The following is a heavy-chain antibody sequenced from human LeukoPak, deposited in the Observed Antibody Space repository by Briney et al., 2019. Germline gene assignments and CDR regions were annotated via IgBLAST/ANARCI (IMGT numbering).Heavy chain of an antibody. J-gene: IGHJ6*03. CDR1: RGTFSGHA. V-gene: IGHV1-69*05. D-gene: IGHD2-21*01. CDR2: LIPIFGTT. CDR3: AGGDPFNYYMDV. Sequence: SVKVSCKASRGTFSGHAISWVRQAPGQGLEWMGGLIPIFGTTNYTQRFQGRLKISTDDSTATAYMEMSSLRSEDTAVYYCAGGDPFNYYMDVWGQGTTVTV.